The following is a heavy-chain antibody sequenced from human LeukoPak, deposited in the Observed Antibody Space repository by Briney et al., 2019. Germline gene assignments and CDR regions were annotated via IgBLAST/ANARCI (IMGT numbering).Heavy chain of an antibody. CDR1: GFTFSTYA. Sequence: GGSLRLSCAASGFTFSTYAMNWVRQAPGKGLEWVSGISGSGASTYYADSVKGRFTISRDNSKNTLYLQMSSLRAEDTAVYYCAKGRTTYYYYSMDVWGQGTTVTVSS. CDR2: ISGSGAST. V-gene: IGHV3-23*01. J-gene: IGHJ6*02. CDR3: AKGRTTYYYYSMDV.